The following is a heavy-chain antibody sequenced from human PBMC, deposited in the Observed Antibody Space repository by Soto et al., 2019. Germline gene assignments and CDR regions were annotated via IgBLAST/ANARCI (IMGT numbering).Heavy chain of an antibody. CDR3: ARNFGVVSTYYYYYYMDV. CDR2: INAGNGNT. V-gene: IGHV1-3*01. Sequence: ASVKFSCKASGYTFTSYAMHWVRQAPGQRLEWMGWINAGNGNTKYSQKFQGRVTITRDTSASTAYMELSSLRSEDTAVYYCARNFGVVSTYYYYYYMDVWGKGTTVTVSS. CDR1: GYTFTSYA. D-gene: IGHD3-3*01. J-gene: IGHJ6*03.